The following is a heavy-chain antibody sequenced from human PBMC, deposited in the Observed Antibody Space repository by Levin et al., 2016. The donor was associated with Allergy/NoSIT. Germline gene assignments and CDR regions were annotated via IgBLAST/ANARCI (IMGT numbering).Heavy chain of an antibody. Sequence: VRQAPGKGLEWVAVIWYDGSNKYYADSVKGRFTISRDNSKNTLYLQMNSLRAEDTAVYYCARENNYCSGGSCYSGPFDYWGQGTLVTVSS. J-gene: IGHJ4*02. V-gene: IGHV3-33*01. CDR2: IWYDGSNK. D-gene: IGHD2-15*01. CDR3: ARENNYCSGGSCYSGPFDY.